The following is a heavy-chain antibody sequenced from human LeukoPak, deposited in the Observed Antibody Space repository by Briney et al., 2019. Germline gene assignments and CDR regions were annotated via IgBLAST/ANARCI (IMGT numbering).Heavy chain of an antibody. CDR2: ISYDGSNK. J-gene: IGHJ4*02. D-gene: IGHD6-19*01. CDR1: GFTFSSYA. Sequence: GRSLRLSCAASGFTFSSYAMHWVRQAPGKGLEWVAVISYDGSNKYYADSVKGRFTISRDNSKNTLYLQMNSLRAEDTAVYYCARVHSVAGYYFDYWGQGTLVTVSS. V-gene: IGHV3-30-3*01. CDR3: ARVHSVAGYYFDY.